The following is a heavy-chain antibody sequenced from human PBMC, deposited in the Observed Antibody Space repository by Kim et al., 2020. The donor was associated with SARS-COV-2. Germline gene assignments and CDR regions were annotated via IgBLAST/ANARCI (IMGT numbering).Heavy chain of an antibody. CDR3: ARGHYSSGWYRWFDP. V-gene: IGHV1-8*01. CDR2: MNPNSGNT. Sequence: ASVKVSCKASGYTFTSYDINWVRQATGQGLEWMGWMNPNSGNTGYAQKFQGRVTMTRNTSISTAYMELSSLRSEDTAVYYCARGHYSSGWYRWFDPWGQGTLVTVSS. D-gene: IGHD6-19*01. CDR1: GYTFTSYD. J-gene: IGHJ5*02.